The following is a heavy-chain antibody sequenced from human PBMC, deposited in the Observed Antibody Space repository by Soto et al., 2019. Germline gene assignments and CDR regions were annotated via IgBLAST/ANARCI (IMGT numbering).Heavy chain of an antibody. CDR1: GFIFSDFY. D-gene: IGHD3-22*01. CDR3: ATDSFPYYHNSTGYGEAFDP. J-gene: IGHJ5*02. CDR2: IGFGGNTI. V-gene: IGHV3-11*01. Sequence: GGSLRLSCAASGFIFSDFYMSWIRQAPGKGLEWLSYIGFGGNTIYYADSVKARFTVSRDNAKNSLYLQMNNLRVKDTAVYYCATDSFPYYHNSTGYGEAFDPWGQGTVVTVSS.